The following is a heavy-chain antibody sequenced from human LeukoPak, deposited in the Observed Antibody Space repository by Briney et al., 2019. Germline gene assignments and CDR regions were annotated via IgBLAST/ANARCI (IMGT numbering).Heavy chain of an antibody. CDR1: GGSFSGYY. CDR3: ARVDVLRFLASTQEADAFDI. Sequence: SETLSLTCAVYGGSFSGYYWSWIRQPPGKGLEWIGEINHNGSTNYNPSLKSRVTISVDTSKNQFSLKLSSVTAADTAVYYCARVDVLRFLASTQEADAFDIWGQGTMVTVSS. V-gene: IGHV4-34*01. CDR2: INHNGST. J-gene: IGHJ3*02. D-gene: IGHD3-3*01.